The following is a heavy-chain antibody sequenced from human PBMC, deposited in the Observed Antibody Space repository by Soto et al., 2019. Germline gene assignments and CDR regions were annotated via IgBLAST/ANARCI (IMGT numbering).Heavy chain of an antibody. D-gene: IGHD3-22*01. V-gene: IGHV3-33*01. J-gene: IGHJ4*02. Sequence: QVQLVESGGGVVQPERSLRLSCAASGFTFNSYGMHWVRQAPGKGLEWVAVIWYDGSNQNYADSVKGRFTISRDNSKNPLYLQMNSLRAEDTAVYYCARDARYYDSSQTLDYWGQGTLVTVSS. CDR3: ARDARYYDSSQTLDY. CDR2: IWYDGSNQ. CDR1: GFTFNSYG.